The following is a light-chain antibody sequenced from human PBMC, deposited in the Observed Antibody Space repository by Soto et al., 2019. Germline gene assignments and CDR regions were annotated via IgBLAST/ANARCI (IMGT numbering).Light chain of an antibody. CDR2: AAS. J-gene: IGKJ4*01. V-gene: IGKV1-27*01. CDR3: QKYTNVPA. CDR1: QGISNY. Sequence: DIQMTQSPSSLSASVGDRVTITCRASQGISNYLAWYQQIPGKVPKLLISAASTFQSGVPSRFSCSGSETDFTLNISSLQPEDVATYYCQKYTNVPAFGGGTKVEIK.